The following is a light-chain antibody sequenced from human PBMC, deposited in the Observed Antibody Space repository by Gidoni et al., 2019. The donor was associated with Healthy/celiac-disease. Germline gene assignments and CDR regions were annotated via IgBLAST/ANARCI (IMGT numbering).Light chain of an antibody. CDR1: QSVSSN. J-gene: IGKJ2*02. CDR3: QQYNNWPPCT. V-gene: IGKV3-15*01. CDR2: GAS. Sequence: EIGMTQSPATLSVSPGERATLSCRASQSVSSNVAWYQQKPGQAPRLLIYGASTRATGIPARFRGSVSGTEFPLTIRSLQSEDFAVYYCQQYNNWPPCTFGQGTKLEIK.